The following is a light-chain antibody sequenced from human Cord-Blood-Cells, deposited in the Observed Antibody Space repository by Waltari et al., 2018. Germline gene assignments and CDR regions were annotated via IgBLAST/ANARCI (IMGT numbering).Light chain of an antibody. J-gene: IGKJ1*01. Sequence: AIRITQSPSSLSASTGDRVTITCRASQGISSYLAWYQQKPGKAPKLLIYAVSPLQSGVPSRFIGSGSGTDFTLTISCLQSEDFATYYCQQYYSYPRTFGQGTKVEIK. CDR3: QQYYSYPRT. CDR2: AVS. CDR1: QGISSY. V-gene: IGKV1-8*01.